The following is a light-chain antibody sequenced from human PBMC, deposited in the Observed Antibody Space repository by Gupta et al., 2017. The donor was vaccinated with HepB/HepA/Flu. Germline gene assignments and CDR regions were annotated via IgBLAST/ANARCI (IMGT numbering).Light chain of an antibody. CDR1: SSNIGAGYD. CDR3: QSYDRSLSAWV. Sequence: QSVLTPPPSVSGAPGQSVSISSTGGSSNIGAGYDLHWYQQLPGTAPKLLIYGNSNRPSGVPDRFSGSKSGTSASLAITGLQAEDEADYYCQSYDRSLSAWVFGGGTKLTVL. J-gene: IGLJ3*02. CDR2: GNS. V-gene: IGLV1-40*01.